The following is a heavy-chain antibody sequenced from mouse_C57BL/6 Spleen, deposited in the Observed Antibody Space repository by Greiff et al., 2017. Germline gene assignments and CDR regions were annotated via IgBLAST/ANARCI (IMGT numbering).Heavy chain of an antibody. CDR1: GYTFTSYW. V-gene: IGHV1-53*01. Sequence: QVQLQQPGPELVKPGASVKLSCKASGYTFTSYWMHWVKQRPGQGLEWIGNINPSNGGTNYNEKFKSKATLTVDKSSSKAYMQLSSLTSEDSAVYYCARGGYSSGGAMDYWGQGTSVTVSS. D-gene: IGHD3-2*02. CDR2: INPSNGGT. J-gene: IGHJ4*01. CDR3: ARGGYSSGGAMDY.